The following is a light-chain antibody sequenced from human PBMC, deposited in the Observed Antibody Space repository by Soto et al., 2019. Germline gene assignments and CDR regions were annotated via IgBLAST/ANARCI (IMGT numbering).Light chain of an antibody. V-gene: IGKV3-15*01. CDR1: QSVSSN. J-gene: IGKJ2*02. CDR3: QHHNNWPRT. CDR2: GAS. Sequence: EIVMTQSPATLSVSPGERATLSCRASQSVSSNLAWYQQKPGQAPRLLIYGASTRATGIPARFSGSGSGTEFTLTISSLQSEDFAVYYCQHHNNWPRTFGQGTKLEIK.